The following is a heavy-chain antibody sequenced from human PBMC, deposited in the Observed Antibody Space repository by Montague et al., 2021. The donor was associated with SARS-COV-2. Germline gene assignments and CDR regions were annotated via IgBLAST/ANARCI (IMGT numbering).Heavy chain of an antibody. V-gene: IGHV4-59*01. J-gene: IGHJ5*02. CDR2: INHIGST. Sequence: SETLSLTCSVSGGSMSSNYWSWIRQPPGTGLEWIAYINHIGSTNXXPSLMSRIPISVAASKNQYPLKLKSMTPADTAVYYCSSASVTMLRGGTRYSWFDHWGQGTLVTVSS. D-gene: IGHD3-10*01. CDR1: GGSMSSNY. CDR3: SSASVTMLRGGTRYSWFDH.